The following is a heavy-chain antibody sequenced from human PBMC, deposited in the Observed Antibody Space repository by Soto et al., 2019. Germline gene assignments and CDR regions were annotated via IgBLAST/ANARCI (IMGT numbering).Heavy chain of an antibody. D-gene: IGHD5-18*01. V-gene: IGHV3-30*18. CDR2: ISYHGNNK. Sequence: PGGSLRLSCEASGFMFNYYGMHWVRQAPGKGLDWVAVISYHGNNKYYAQSVKGRFTISRDNSKNTLFLHMDSLRPEDTAVYHCVKGDLDTAVVNSPDAFDVWGPGTMVTVSS. J-gene: IGHJ3*01. CDR3: VKGDLDTAVVNSPDAFDV. CDR1: GFMFNYYG.